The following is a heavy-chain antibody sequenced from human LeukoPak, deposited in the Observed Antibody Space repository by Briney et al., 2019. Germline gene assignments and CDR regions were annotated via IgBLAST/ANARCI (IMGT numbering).Heavy chain of an antibody. CDR2: ISSSSSYI. CDR1: GFTFSSYS. Sequence: PGRSLRLPCAASGFTFSSYSMNWVRQAPGKGLEWVSSISSSSSYIYYADSVKGRFTISRDNAKNSLYLQMNSLRAEDTAVYYCARLGIGGKDYWGQGTLVTVSS. V-gene: IGHV3-21*01. D-gene: IGHD7-27*01. J-gene: IGHJ4*02. CDR3: ARLGIGGKDY.